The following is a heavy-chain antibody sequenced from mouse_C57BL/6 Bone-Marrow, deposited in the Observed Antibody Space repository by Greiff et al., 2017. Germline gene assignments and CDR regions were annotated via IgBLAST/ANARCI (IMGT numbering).Heavy chain of an antibody. V-gene: IGHV1-64*01. CDR2: IHPNSGST. J-gene: IGHJ3*01. D-gene: IGHD1-1*01. Sequence: QVQLQQPGAELVKPGASVKLSCKASGYTFTSYWMPWVKQRPGQGLEWIGMIHPNSGSTNYNEKFKSKATLTVDKSSSTAYMQLSSLTSEDSAVYYCARCYYGSSLFAYWGQGTLVTVSA. CDR1: GYTFTSYW. CDR3: ARCYYGSSLFAY.